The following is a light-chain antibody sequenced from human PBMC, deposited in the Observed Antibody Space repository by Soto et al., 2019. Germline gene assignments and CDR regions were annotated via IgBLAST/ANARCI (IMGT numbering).Light chain of an antibody. J-gene: IGKJ1*01. CDR3: HLYNTYWP. V-gene: IGKV1-5*03. CDR2: KAS. CDR1: QSIPSW. Sequence: DIQMTQSPSTLSASVGDSVTITCRASQSIPSWLAWCQQKPGKAPKLLIYKASSLEGGVPSRFSGSGSGTDFTLTISSLQPDDFATYYCHLYNTYWPFGQGTKVDIK.